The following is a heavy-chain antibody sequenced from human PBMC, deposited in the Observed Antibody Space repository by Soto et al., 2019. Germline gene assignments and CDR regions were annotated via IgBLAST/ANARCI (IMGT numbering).Heavy chain of an antibody. CDR1: GFTFSSYS. V-gene: IGHV3-48*02. CDR2: ISSSSSTI. Sequence: EVQLVESGGGLVQPGGSLRLSCAASGFTFSSYSMYWVRQAPGKGLEWVSYISSSSSTIYYADSVKGRFTISRDNAKNSLYLKMNSLRDEYTAVYYCAREGGSLNWFDPWGQGTLVTVSS. CDR3: AREGGSLNWFDP. D-gene: IGHD1-26*01. J-gene: IGHJ5*02.